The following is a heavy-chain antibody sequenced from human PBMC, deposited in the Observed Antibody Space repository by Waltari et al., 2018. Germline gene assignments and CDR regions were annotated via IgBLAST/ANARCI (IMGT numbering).Heavy chain of an antibody. D-gene: IGHD1-26*01. CDR1: GFKFSGYW. J-gene: IGHJ3*02. Sequence: EVQLVSSGLCLVQPGGSLRLHCAASGFKFSGYWLHWVRHAPGKGRVGVSRINTDGSSTSYADSVKGRFTISRDNAKNTLYLQMNSLRAEDTAVYYCAREGVGVGAMAAFDIWGQGTMVTVSS. CDR3: AREGVGVGAMAAFDI. CDR2: INTDGSST. V-gene: IGHV3-74*01.